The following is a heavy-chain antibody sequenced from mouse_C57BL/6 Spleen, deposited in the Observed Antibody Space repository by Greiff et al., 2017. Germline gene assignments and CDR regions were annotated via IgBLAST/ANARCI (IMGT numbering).Heavy chain of an antibody. CDR1: GFTFSDAW. V-gene: IGHV6-6*01. Sequence: EVKVEESGGGLVQPGGSMKLSCAASGFTFSDAWMDWVRQSPEKGLEWVAEIRNKANNHATYYAESVKGRFTISRDDSKSSVYLQMNSLRAEDTGIYYCTRRYGSSYGYFDYWGQGTTLTVSS. CDR3: TRRYGSSYGYFDY. D-gene: IGHD1-1*01. CDR2: IRNKANNHAT. J-gene: IGHJ2*01.